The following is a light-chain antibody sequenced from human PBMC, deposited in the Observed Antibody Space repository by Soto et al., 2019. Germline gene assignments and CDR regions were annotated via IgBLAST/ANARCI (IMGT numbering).Light chain of an antibody. CDR1: QSVDSNY. CDR2: GAS. V-gene: IGKV3-20*01. J-gene: IGKJ1*01. Sequence: EIVLTQSPGTLSLSPGERATLSCRASQSVDSNYLAWYQQKPGQGPRILIFGASGRATGIPDRFSGSGSGTDFTLTISRLEPEDFAVYYCQQYGSLSWTFGQGTKVDIK. CDR3: QQYGSLSWT.